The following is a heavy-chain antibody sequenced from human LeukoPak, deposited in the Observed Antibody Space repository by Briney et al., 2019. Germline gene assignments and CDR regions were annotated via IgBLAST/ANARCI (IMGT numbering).Heavy chain of an antibody. CDR1: GDSVSRSDSY. D-gene: IGHD3-22*01. CDR2: IYYSGRI. Sequence: SETLSLTCSVSGDSVSRSDSYWDWIRQPPGKGREWIGTIYYSGRICYSPSLKSRVTMSVDPSNNQFSLNLRSVTAADTAVYYCARRRYYDGSGYLEWGQGTLLSVSS. CDR3: ARRRYYDGSGYLE. J-gene: IGHJ1*01. V-gene: IGHV4-39*01.